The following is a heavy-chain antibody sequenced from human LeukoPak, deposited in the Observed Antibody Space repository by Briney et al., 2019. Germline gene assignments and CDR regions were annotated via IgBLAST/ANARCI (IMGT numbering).Heavy chain of an antibody. V-gene: IGHV4-59*08. Sequence: SETLSLTCTVSGGSISSYYWSWIRQPPGKGLEWIGYIYYSGSTNYNPSLKSRVTISVDTSKNQFSLKLSSVTAADTAVYYCAKDLGDCSSTSCRYYFDYWGQGTLVTVSS. D-gene: IGHD2-2*01. CDR3: AKDLGDCSSTSCRYYFDY. CDR2: IYYSGST. CDR1: GGSISSYY. J-gene: IGHJ4*02.